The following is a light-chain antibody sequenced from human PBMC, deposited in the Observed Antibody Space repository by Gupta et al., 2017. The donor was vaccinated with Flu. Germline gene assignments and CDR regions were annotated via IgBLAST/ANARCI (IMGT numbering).Light chain of an antibody. Sequence: QAALTHPASVSASPGRSFTLSCSGSRSDVGSWNLVSWYQQHPGKAPTLIIYQVTKRPSGISARFSGSQSGNTASLSISGRGTEDEAHYYCCSYACSYNTVFGGGTKVTVL. CDR1: RSDVGSWNL. V-gene: IGLV2-23*02. CDR2: QVT. CDR3: CSYACSYNTV. J-gene: IGLJ3*02.